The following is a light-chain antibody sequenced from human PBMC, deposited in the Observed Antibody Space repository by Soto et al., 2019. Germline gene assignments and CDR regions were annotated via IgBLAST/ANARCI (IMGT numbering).Light chain of an antibody. V-gene: IGLV1-44*01. Sequence: QSVLTQPPSASGTPGQRVTISCSGSSSNIESNTVNWYQQLPGTAPKLLIYSINQRPSGVPDRFSGSKSGTSASLAISGLQSEDEAEYYCAPWDDSLNGVVFGGGTKLTVL. J-gene: IGLJ2*01. CDR1: SSNIESNT. CDR2: SIN. CDR3: APWDDSLNGVV.